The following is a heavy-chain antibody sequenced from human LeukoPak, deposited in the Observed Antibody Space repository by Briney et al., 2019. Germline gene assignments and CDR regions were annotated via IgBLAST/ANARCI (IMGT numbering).Heavy chain of an antibody. CDR3: AKCAIFGPYYYMDV. D-gene: IGHD3-3*01. CDR1: GFTFSSYG. J-gene: IGHJ6*03. V-gene: IGHV3-30*02. Sequence: PGGSLRLSCAASGFTFSSYGMHWVRQAPGKGLEWVAFIRYDGSNKYYADSVKGRFTISRDNSKNTLYLQMNSLRGEDKAVYYCAKCAIFGPYYYMDVWGKGTTVTVSS. CDR2: IRYDGSNK.